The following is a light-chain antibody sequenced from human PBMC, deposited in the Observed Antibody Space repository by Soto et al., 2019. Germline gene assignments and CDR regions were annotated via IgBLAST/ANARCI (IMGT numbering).Light chain of an antibody. CDR1: QSVSSN. CDR2: GAS. J-gene: IGKJ1*01. V-gene: IGKV3-15*01. CDR3: QNYDNWPPWT. Sequence: EIVMTQSPATLSVSPGERATLSCRASQSVSSNLAWYQQKHGQAPRLLIYGASTRATGVPVRFSGSGFGTEFTLTISSLQSEDFAVYYCQNYDNWPPWTFGQGTKVEI.